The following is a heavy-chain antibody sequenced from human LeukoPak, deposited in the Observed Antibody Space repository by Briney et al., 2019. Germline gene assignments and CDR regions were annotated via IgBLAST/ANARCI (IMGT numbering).Heavy chain of an antibody. D-gene: IGHD2-2*01. CDR2: ISWSGDRI. CDR3: AKDLGGSATTV. V-gene: IGHV3-9*01. J-gene: IGHJ4*02. CDR1: GFTFEDHV. Sequence: PGGSLRLSCAASGFTFEDHVMHWVRQAPGKGLEWVSSISWSGDRIGYADAVKGRFTISRDNAKNSLFLQMNSLRVEDTALYCAKDLGGSATTVWGQGTLVTVSS.